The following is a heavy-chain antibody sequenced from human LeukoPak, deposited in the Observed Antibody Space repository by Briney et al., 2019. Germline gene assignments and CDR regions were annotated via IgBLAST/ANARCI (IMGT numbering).Heavy chain of an antibody. Sequence: SETLSLTCTVSGGSISSYYWSWIRQPPGKGLEWIGYIYYSGSTNYNPSLKSRVTISVDTSKNQFSLKLSSVTAADTAVYYCARNPTNSRRNRSYYFDYWGQGTLVTVSS. V-gene: IGHV4-59*12. D-gene: IGHD6-13*01. CDR2: IYYSGST. CDR1: GGSISSYY. J-gene: IGHJ4*02. CDR3: ARNPTNSRRNRSYYFDY.